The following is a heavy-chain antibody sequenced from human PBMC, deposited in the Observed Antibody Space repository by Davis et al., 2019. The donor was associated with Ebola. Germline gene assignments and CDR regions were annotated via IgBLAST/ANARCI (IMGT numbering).Heavy chain of an antibody. CDR1: GFTFKTFG. D-gene: IGHD5-12*01. J-gene: IGHJ4*02. CDR3: AKDHRFIVAAVTGLDY. V-gene: IGHV3-30*18. Sequence: GESLKISCAASGFTFKTFGMNWVRQAPGKGLEWVAVISYDGRNKFYADSVKGRFTISRDNSKNTVYLHMDSLRAEDTAVYFCAKDHRFIVAAVTGLDYWGQGTPVTVSS. CDR2: ISYDGRNK.